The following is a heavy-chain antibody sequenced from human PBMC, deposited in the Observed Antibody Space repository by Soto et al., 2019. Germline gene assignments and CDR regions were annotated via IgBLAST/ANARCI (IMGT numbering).Heavy chain of an antibody. Sequence: GGSLRLSCATSGFRFDDYAMHWVRQAPGKGLEWVSGVSWSSGSIGYAGSVKGRFTIYRDNDGNSLFLQMNGLRSDDTALYYCARTTLTSGFYYGMDLWGQGTMVTVSS. D-gene: IGHD6-19*01. J-gene: IGHJ6*02. CDR3: ARTTLTSGFYYGMDL. V-gene: IGHV3-9*01. CDR2: VSWSSGSI. CDR1: GFRFDDYA.